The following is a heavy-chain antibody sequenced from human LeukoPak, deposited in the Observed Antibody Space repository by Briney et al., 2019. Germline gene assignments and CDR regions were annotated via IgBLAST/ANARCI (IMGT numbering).Heavy chain of an antibody. Sequence: GGSPRLSCAASGFTFSGYDMHWIRQATGKGLEWVSAIGTAGDPYYPGSVKGRFTISRENAKNSLYLQMNSLRAGDTAVYYCARGGCSGGSCYPRYYYGMDVWGKGTTVTVSS. J-gene: IGHJ6*04. CDR2: IGTAGDP. V-gene: IGHV3-13*05. CDR3: ARGGCSGGSCYPRYYYGMDV. CDR1: GFTFSGYD. D-gene: IGHD2-15*01.